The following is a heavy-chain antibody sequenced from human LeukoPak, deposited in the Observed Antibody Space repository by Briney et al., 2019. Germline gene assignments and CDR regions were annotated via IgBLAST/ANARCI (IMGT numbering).Heavy chain of an antibody. V-gene: IGHV3-7*03. CDR1: GFTFSSYW. D-gene: IGHD4-17*01. CDR3: ARDWFDGDYDRFDY. J-gene: IGHJ4*02. CDR2: INQDGSKK. Sequence: GGSLRLSCAGSGFTFSSYWMSWFRQAPGKGLEWVANINQDGSKKFSVDSVKGRFTISRDNAKNSLSLQMNSLRVEDTAVYYCARDWFDGDYDRFDYWREATLVTVSS.